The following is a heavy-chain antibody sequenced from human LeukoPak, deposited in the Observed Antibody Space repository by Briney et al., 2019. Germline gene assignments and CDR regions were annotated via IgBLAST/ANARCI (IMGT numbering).Heavy chain of an antibody. CDR3: ATHDVVSRAFDI. V-gene: IGHV1-46*01. CDR2: INPSGGST. Sequence: GASVKVSCKASGYTFSSYYMHWVRQAPGQGLEWMGIINPSGGSTSYAQKFQGRVTMTRDTSTSTVYMELSSLRSEDTAVYYCATHDVVSRAFDIWGPGTMVTVSS. D-gene: IGHD2-15*01. CDR1: GYTFSSYY. J-gene: IGHJ3*02.